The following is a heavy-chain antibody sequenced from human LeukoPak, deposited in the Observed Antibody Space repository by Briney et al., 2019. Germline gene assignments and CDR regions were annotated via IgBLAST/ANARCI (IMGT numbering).Heavy chain of an antibody. CDR3: AKVGVGATKYGVDAFDI. CDR2: ISGSGGST. CDR1: GFTFSNYV. V-gene: IGHV3-23*01. Sequence: GGSLRLSCAASGFTFSNYVISWARPAPGKGLEWVSAISGSGGSTYYADSVKGRFTISRDNSKNTLYLQMNSLRAEDTAVYYCAKVGVGATKYGVDAFDIWGQGTMVTVSS. D-gene: IGHD1-26*01. J-gene: IGHJ3*02.